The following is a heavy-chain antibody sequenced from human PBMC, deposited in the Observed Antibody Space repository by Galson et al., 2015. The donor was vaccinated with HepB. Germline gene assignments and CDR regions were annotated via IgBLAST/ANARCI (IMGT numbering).Heavy chain of an antibody. CDR3: AKDRWFGYDSWSGNYWGLFDY. D-gene: IGHD3-3*01. V-gene: IGHV3-23*01. Sequence: SLRLSCAASGFTFSSYAMSWVRQAPGKGLEWVSAISGSGGSTYYADSVKGRFTISRDNSKNTLYLQMNSLRAEDTAVYYCAKDRWFGYDSWSGNYWGLFDYWGQGTLVTVSS. CDR1: GFTFSSYA. CDR2: ISGSGGST. J-gene: IGHJ4*02.